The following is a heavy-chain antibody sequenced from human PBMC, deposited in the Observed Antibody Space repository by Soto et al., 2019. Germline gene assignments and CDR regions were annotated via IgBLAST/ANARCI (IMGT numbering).Heavy chain of an antibody. CDR3: ARDRRVDYYDSSGRFDY. CDR1: GGTFSSYA. CDR2: IIPIFGTA. D-gene: IGHD3-22*01. J-gene: IGHJ4*02. Sequence: ASVKVSCKASGGTFSSYAISGVRQAPGQGLEWMGGIIPIFGTANYAQKFQGRVTITADKSTSTAYMELSSLRSEDTAVYYCARDRRVDYYDSSGRFDYWGQGTLVTVSS. V-gene: IGHV1-69*06.